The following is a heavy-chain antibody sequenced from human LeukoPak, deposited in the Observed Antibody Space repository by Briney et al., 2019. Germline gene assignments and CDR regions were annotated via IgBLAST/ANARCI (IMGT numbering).Heavy chain of an antibody. CDR3: ARNTVTGAFDI. CDR1: GFTFSSYG. V-gene: IGHV3-66*01. J-gene: IGHJ3*02. CDR2: IYSGGST. D-gene: IGHD4-17*01. Sequence: GGSLRLSCAASGFTFSSYGMHWVRQAPGKGLEWVSVIYSGGSTYYADSVKGRFTISRDNSKNTLYLQMNSLRAEDTAVYYCARNTVTGAFDIWGQGTMVTVSS.